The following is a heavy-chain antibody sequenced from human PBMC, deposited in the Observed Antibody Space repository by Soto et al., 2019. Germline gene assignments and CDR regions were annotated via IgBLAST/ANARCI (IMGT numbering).Heavy chain of an antibody. Sequence: QVQLQQWGAGLLKPSETLSLTCAVYGGSFSGYYWSWIRQPPGKGPEWIGEINHSGSTNYNPSLKSRVTISVDTSQSQFSLKLSSVTAADTALYYCARRGREGEYVKVRHYYYGMDVWGQGTTVTVSS. CDR1: GGSFSGYY. D-gene: IGHD3-16*01. CDR3: ARRGREGEYVKVRHYYYGMDV. CDR2: INHSGST. V-gene: IGHV4-34*01. J-gene: IGHJ6*02.